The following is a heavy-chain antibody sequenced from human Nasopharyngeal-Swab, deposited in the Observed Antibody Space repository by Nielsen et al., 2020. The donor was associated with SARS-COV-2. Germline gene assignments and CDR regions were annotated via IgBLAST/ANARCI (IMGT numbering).Heavy chain of an antibody. CDR1: GFTFSSYG. J-gene: IGHJ1*01. V-gene: IGHV3-30*18. D-gene: IGHD3-10*01. CDR2: ISYDGSNK. Sequence: GESLKISCAASGFTFSSYGMHWVRQAPGKGLEWVAVISYDGSNKYYADSVKGRFTISRDNSKNTLYLQMNSLRAGDTAVYYCAKAGSAEYFQHWGQGTLVTVSS. CDR3: AKAGSAEYFQH.